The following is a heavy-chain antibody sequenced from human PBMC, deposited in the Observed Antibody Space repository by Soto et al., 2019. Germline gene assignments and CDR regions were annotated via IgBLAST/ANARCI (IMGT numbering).Heavy chain of an antibody. V-gene: IGHV3-21*01. Sequence: PGGSLRLSCAASGFTFSSYSMNWVRQAPGKGLEWVSSISSSSSYIYYADSVKGRFTISRDNAKNPLYLQMNSLRAEDTAVYYCARVARITGTTGNYGMDVWGQGTTVTVSS. CDR3: ARVARITGTTGNYGMDV. CDR2: ISSSSSYI. CDR1: GFTFSSYS. J-gene: IGHJ6*02. D-gene: IGHD1-7*01.